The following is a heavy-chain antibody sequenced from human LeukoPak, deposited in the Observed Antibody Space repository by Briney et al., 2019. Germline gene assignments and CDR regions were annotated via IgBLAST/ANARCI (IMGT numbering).Heavy chain of an antibody. J-gene: IGHJ6*03. CDR2: IYYSGST. D-gene: IGHD3-22*01. V-gene: IGHV4-39*07. CDR3: ARIPPSYYYDSSGYSSYYMDV. CDR1: GGSISSSSYY. Sequence: PSETLSLTCTVSGGSISSSSYYWGWIRQPPGKGLEWIGSIYYSGSTYYNPSLKSRVTISVDTSKNQFSLKLSSVTAADTAVYYCARIPPSYYYDSSGYSSYYMDVWGKGTTVTVSS.